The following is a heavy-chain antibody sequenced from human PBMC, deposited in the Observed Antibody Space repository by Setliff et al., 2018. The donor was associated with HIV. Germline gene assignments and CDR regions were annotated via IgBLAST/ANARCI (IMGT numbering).Heavy chain of an antibody. CDR1: GASITNDSFY. J-gene: IGHJ4*02. V-gene: IGHV4-39*01. CDR2: IHHSGPT. D-gene: IGHD4-17*01. Sequence: SETLSLTCTVSGASITNDSFYWGWIRQSPGKGLEWIAHIHHSGPTYYTPSLKRRVTMSVDTSKSQSSLRLRSVTATDAALYYCASHQDYGDNYYFDYWGQGALVTVS. CDR3: ASHQDYGDNYYFDY.